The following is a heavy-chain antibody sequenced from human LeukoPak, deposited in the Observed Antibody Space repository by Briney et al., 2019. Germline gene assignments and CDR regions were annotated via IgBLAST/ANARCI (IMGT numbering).Heavy chain of an antibody. CDR2: IKSKTDGGTT. CDR1: GFTFSSYA. V-gene: IGHV3-15*01. J-gene: IGHJ4*02. Sequence: GGSLRLSCAASGFTFSSYAMSWVRQAPGKGLEWVGRIKSKTDGGTTDYAAPVKGRFTISRDDSKNTLYLQMNSLKTEDTAVYYCTTDRRTTVTTTWGQGTLVTVSS. CDR3: TTDRRTTVTTT. D-gene: IGHD4-17*01.